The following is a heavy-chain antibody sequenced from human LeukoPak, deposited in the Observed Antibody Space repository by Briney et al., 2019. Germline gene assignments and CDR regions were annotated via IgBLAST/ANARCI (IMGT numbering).Heavy chain of an antibody. Sequence: SETLSLTCTVSGGSISSYYWSWIRQPPGKGLEWIAYIYYSGSTNYNPSLKSGVTISVDTSKNQFSLKLSSVTAADTAVYYCARVYYSNSYDYWYFDLWGRGTLVTVSS. CDR1: GGSISSYY. CDR2: IYYSGST. CDR3: ARVYYSNSYDYWYFDL. V-gene: IGHV4-59*01. D-gene: IGHD6-13*01. J-gene: IGHJ2*01.